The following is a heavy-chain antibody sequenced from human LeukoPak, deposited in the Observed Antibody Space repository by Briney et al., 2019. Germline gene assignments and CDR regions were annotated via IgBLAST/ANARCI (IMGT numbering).Heavy chain of an antibody. V-gene: IGHV3-7*01. CDR1: GLSFSGQW. D-gene: IGHD1/OR15-1a*01. Sequence: RGSLRLSCTASGLSFSGQWMNWVRQSPGQGLEWVANIKYDGSEKYYVDSVKGRFTISREDAKNSLSLQMDSVRPEDTAVYYCAFNNNFKYWGQGTLVIVS. CDR2: IKYDGSEK. CDR3: AFNNNFKY. J-gene: IGHJ4*02.